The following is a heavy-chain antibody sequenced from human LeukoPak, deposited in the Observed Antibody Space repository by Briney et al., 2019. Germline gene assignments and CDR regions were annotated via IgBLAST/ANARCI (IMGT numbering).Heavy chain of an antibody. CDR1: GGSINSGDYY. Sequence: SETLSLTCTVSGGSINSGDYYWVWIRQPPGKGLEWIGSIYYSGSTNYNPSLKSRVTISVDTSKNQFSLKLSSVTAADTAVYFCARGPYSYDSSGAFDIWGQGTMVTVSS. J-gene: IGHJ3*02. CDR3: ARGPYSYDSSGAFDI. CDR2: IYYSGST. V-gene: IGHV4-39*07. D-gene: IGHD3-22*01.